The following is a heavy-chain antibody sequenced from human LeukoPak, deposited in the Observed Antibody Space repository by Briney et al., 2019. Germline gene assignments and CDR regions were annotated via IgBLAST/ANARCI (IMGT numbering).Heavy chain of an antibody. J-gene: IGHJ4*02. CDR1: GGSISSNNW. CDR2: IYHDGST. Sequence: SETLSLTCAVSGGSISSNNWWIWVRQSPEKGLEWIGEIYHDGSTNYNPSLKSRVTISMDKSKNQLSLKLNFVTAADTAVYYCAAGGSGYYSFDYWGQGTLVTVSS. V-gene: IGHV4-4*02. D-gene: IGHD3-22*01. CDR3: AAGGSGYYSFDY.